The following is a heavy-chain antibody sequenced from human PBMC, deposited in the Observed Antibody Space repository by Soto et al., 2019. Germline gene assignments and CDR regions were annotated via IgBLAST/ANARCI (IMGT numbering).Heavy chain of an antibody. CDR3: AKKGSGAAAWFDP. J-gene: IGHJ5*02. CDR1: GFTFSSYG. V-gene: IGHV3-30*18. CDR2: ISYDGSNK. D-gene: IGHD6-13*01. Sequence: QVQLVESGGGVVQPGRSLRLSCAASGFTFSSYGMHWVRQAPGKGLEWVAVISYDGSNKYYADSVKGRFTISRDNSKNTLYLQMNSLRAEDTAVYYCAKKGSGAAAWFDPWGQGTLVTVS.